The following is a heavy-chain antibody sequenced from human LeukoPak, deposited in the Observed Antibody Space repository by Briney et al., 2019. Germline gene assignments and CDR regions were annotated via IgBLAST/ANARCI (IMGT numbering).Heavy chain of an antibody. CDR1: GFTVSNSY. CDR2: IYSGGST. CDR3: ARRGNSGYSLYY. D-gene: IGHD3-22*01. J-gene: IGHJ4*02. Sequence: PGGSLRLSCAASGFTVSNSYMSWVRQAPGKGLEWVSVIYSGGSTYYADSVKGRFTISRGSSKNTLYLQMNSLRAEDTAMYYCARRGNSGYSLYYWGQGTLVTVSS. V-gene: IGHV3-53*01.